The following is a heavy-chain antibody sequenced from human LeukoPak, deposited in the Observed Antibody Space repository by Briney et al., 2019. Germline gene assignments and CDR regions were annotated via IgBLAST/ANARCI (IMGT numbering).Heavy chain of an antibody. Sequence: PSETLSLTCAVYGGPFSDYYWSWIRQPPGKGLEWIGKINYSGSTNYSPSLKSRVTISIDTSKNQFSLKLNSMTAADTAVYYCARGEGARDGYNYAGPFYFDYWGHGTLVTVSS. J-gene: IGHJ4*01. CDR1: GGPFSDYY. V-gene: IGHV4-34*01. CDR3: ARGEGARDGYNYAGPFYFDY. D-gene: IGHD5-24*01. CDR2: INYSGST.